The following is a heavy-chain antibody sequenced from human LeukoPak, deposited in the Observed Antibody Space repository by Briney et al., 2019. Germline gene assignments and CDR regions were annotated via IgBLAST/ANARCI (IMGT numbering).Heavy chain of an antibody. D-gene: IGHD1-26*01. CDR1: GGSFSGYY. V-gene: IGHV4-34*01. J-gene: IGHJ4*02. Sequence: SETLSLTCAVYGGSFSGYYWSWIRQPPGKGLEWIGEINHSGSTNYNPSLKSRVTISVDTSKNQFSLKLSSVAAADTAVYYCARGQALVGAALYYFDYWGQGTLVTVSS. CDR2: INHSGST. CDR3: ARGQALVGAALYYFDY.